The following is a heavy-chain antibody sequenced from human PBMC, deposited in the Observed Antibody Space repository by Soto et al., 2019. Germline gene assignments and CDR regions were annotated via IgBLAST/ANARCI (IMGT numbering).Heavy chain of an antibody. V-gene: IGHV3-30-3*01. Sequence: GGSLRLSCAASGFTFSSYAMHWARQAPGKGLEWVAVISYDGSNKYYADSVKGRFTISRDNSKNTLYLQMNSLRVEDTAVYYCARVPSGFLIDYWGQGTLVTVSS. CDR2: ISYDGSNK. J-gene: IGHJ4*02. D-gene: IGHD3-22*01. CDR1: GFTFSSYA. CDR3: ARVPSGFLIDY.